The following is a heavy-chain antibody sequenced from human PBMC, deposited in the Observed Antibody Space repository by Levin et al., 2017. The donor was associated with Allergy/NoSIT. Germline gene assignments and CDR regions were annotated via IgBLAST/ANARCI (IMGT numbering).Heavy chain of an antibody. CDR1: GFTFSSYG. J-gene: IGHJ6*03. V-gene: IGHV3-30*18. D-gene: IGHD6-19*01. CDR2: ISYDGSNK. CDR3: AKDSSGWYGDYYYYMDV. Sequence: SCAASGFTFSSYGMHWVRQAPGKGLEWVAVISYDGSNKYYADSVKGRFTISRDNSKNTLYLQMNSLRAEDTAVYYCAKDSSGWYGDYYYYMDVWGKGTTVTVSS.